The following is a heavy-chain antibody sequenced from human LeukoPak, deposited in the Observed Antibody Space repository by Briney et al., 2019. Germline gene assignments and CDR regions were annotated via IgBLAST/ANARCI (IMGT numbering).Heavy chain of an antibody. CDR1: GFTFNDYG. CDR3: AKHGMDV. V-gene: IGHV3-30*18. Sequence: GGSLRLSCAASGFTFNDYGMHWVRQAPGKGLEWVAVISYDGSNKYYADSVKGRFTISRDNSKNTLYLQMNSLRAEDTAVYYCAKHGMDVWGQGTTVTVSS. CDR2: ISYDGSNK. J-gene: IGHJ6*02.